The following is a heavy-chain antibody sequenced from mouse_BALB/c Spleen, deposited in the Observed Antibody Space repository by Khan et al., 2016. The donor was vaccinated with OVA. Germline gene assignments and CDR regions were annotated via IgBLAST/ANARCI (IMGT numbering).Heavy chain of an antibody. J-gene: IGHJ2*02. CDR1: GYSITSDYA. Sequence: EVQLQESGPGLVNPSQSLSLTCTVTGYSITSDYAWNWIRQFPGNKLEWMGFISYSGNTKYNPSLKSRFSITRETSKNQFFLQLNSVTTEDTATYYCARVYGGDFDYWGQGTSLTVSS. D-gene: IGHD1-1*01. CDR3: ARVYGGDFDY. CDR2: ISYSGNT. V-gene: IGHV3-2*02.